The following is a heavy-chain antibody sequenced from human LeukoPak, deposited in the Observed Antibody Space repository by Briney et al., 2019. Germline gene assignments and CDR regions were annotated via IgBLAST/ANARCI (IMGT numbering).Heavy chain of an antibody. CDR3: AGAGPAVPGVFDI. CDR2: IYSGGST. D-gene: IGHD6-19*01. Sequence: GGSLRLSCAASGFTVSSNYMSWVRQAPGKGLEGVSVIYSGGSTYYADSVKGRFTISRDNSKNTLYLQMNGLRAEDTAVYYCAGAGPAVPGVFDIWGQGTMVIVSS. J-gene: IGHJ3*02. V-gene: IGHV3-66*01. CDR1: GFTVSSNY.